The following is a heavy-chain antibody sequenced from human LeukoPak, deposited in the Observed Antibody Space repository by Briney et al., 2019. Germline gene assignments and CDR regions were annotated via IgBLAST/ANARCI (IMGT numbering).Heavy chain of an antibody. CDR1: GGSISSGRHY. CDR2: IYYSGST. CDR3: ARGIRGYYMDV. J-gene: IGHJ6*03. D-gene: IGHD3-10*01. V-gene: IGHV4-39*07. Sequence: PSETLSLTCTVSGGSISSGRHYWGWIRQPPGKGLEWIGSIYYSGSTYYNPSLKSRVTISVDTSKNQFSLKLSSVTAADTAVYYCARGIRGYYMDVWGKGTTVTVSS.